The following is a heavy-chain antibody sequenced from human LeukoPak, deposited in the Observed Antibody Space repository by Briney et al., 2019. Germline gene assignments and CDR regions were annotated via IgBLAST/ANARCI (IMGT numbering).Heavy chain of an antibody. V-gene: IGHV1-69*04. CDR3: ASEKSRDLYYGMDV. CDR1: GYTFTSYY. CDR2: IIPILGIA. J-gene: IGHJ6*02. Sequence: SVKVSCKASGYTFTSYYMHWVRQAPGQGLEWMGRIIPILGIANYAQKFQGRVTITADKSTSTAYMELSSLRSEDTAVYYCASEKSRDLYYGMDVWGQGTTVTVSS. D-gene: IGHD2-21*02.